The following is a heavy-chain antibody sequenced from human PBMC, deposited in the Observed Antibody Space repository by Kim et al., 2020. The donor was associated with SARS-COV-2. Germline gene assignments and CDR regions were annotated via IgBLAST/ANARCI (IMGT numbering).Heavy chain of an antibody. J-gene: IGHJ4*02. V-gene: IGHV4-59*01. CDR3: ARELSRRYFDY. CDR2: T. Sequence: TNCNPPLKSRVTISGDTSKNQFSLKLSSVTAADTAVYYCARELSRRYFDYWGQGTLVTVSS.